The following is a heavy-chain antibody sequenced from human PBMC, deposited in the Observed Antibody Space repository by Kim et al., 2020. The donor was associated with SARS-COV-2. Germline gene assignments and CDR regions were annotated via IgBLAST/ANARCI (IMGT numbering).Heavy chain of an antibody. J-gene: IGHJ4*02. V-gene: IGHV3-23*01. D-gene: IGHD1-1*01. CDR3: AKDRLEPRVYYFDY. CDR2: ISRSGADT. Sequence: GGSLRLSCAASGFTFSNYAMSWVRQAPGKGLEWVSAISRSGADTYYADSVKGWFTISRDNSKNTLYLQMNSVRADDTAVYYCAKDRLEPRVYYFDYWGQG. CDR1: GFTFSNYA.